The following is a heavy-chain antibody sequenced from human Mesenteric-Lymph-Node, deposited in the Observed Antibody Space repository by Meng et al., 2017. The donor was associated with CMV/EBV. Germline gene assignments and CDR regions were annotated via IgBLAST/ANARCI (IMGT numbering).Heavy chain of an antibody. V-gene: IGHV4-39*07. Sequence: GSLRLSCTVSGGSISSSSYYWGWIRQPPGKGLEWIGSIYYSGSTYYNPSLKSRVTISVDTSKNQFSLKLSSVTAAETAVYYCARGKQHWGQGTLVTVSS. CDR3: ARGKQH. J-gene: IGHJ1*01. CDR2: IYYSGST. CDR1: GGSISSSSYY.